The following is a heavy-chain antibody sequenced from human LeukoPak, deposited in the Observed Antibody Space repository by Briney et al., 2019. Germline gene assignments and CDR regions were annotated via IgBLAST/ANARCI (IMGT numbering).Heavy chain of an antibody. CDR2: INTDGSGT. CDR1: GFTFSSFW. Sequence: GGSLRLSCTASGFTFSSFWMTWVRHIPGKGLMCVSHINTDGSGTNYAHCVKGRLPLSRDPAENTLYLQMGTLSAEHTAVYYCARFSDAARESTGNYWGQGTLVTVSS. CDR3: ARFSDAARESTGNY. D-gene: IGHD2-8*02. V-gene: IGHV3-74*01. J-gene: IGHJ4*02.